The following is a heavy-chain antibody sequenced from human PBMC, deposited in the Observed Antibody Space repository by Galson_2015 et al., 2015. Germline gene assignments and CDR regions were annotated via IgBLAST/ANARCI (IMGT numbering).Heavy chain of an antibody. CDR3: ARHRAAGGGYYYGMDV. V-gene: IGHV5-51*01. J-gene: IGHJ6*02. CDR2: INPGDSDT. D-gene: IGHD6-13*01. Sequence: QSGAEVKKAGESLAISCKTSGYRFSNYWIAWVRQMPGKGLEWMGIINPGDSDTRYSPSLQGQVTISVDKSMSTAYLQWSSLKASDTAVYYCARHRAAGGGYYYGMDVWGQGTTVTVSS. CDR1: GYRFSNYW.